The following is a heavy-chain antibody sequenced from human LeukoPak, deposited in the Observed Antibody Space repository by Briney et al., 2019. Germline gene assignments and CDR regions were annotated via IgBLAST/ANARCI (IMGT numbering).Heavy chain of an antibody. CDR1: EFIFNNHG. CDR2: ISYDGRNK. V-gene: IGHV3-30*18. J-gene: IGHJ4*02. D-gene: IGHD1-26*01. Sequence: GRSLRLSCAASEFIFNNHGMHWVRQAPGKGLEWVAVISYDGRNKFYANSVKGRFTISRDDSKNTLYVQMNSLRPEDTAVYYCAKDGGRYSGSLDSWGQGTLVTVSS. CDR3: AKDGGRYSGSLDS.